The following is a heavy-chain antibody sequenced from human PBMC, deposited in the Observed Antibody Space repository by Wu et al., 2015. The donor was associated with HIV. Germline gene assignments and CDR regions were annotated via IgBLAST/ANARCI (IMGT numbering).Heavy chain of an antibody. Sequence: QVQLVQSGAEVKKPGASVKLSCKASGYTFIIYYIHWVRQAPGQGFEWMGLMNPSGVRTSYARKFQGRVTMTRETSTSTVYMELSGLRSEDTAVYYCARSADTIYAEVHPFDYWGQGTLVTVSS. V-gene: IGHV1-46*03. CDR2: MNPSGVRT. CDR1: GYTFIIYY. D-gene: IGHD3-3*01. CDR3: ARSADTIYAEVHPFDY. J-gene: IGHJ4*02.